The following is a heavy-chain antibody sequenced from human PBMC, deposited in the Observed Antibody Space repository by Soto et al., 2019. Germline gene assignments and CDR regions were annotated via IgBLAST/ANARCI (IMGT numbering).Heavy chain of an antibody. CDR1: GFTFTSSA. V-gene: IGHV1-58*02. CDR3: AADDAGQLELTRIGSYYYYMDV. J-gene: IGHJ6*03. D-gene: IGHD1-7*01. CDR2: IVVGSGNT. Sequence: ASVKVSCKASGFTFTSSAMQWVRQARGQRLEWIGWIVVGSGNTNYAQKFQERVTITRDMSTSTAYMELSSLRSEDTAVYYCAADDAGQLELTRIGSYYYYMDVWGKGTTVTVSS.